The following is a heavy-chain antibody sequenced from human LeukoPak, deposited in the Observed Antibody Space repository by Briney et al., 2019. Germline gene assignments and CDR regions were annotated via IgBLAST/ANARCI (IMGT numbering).Heavy chain of an antibody. CDR3: AIPRRSSRDHDSGGFDS. Sequence: VASVKVSCKASGGTFTTYAINWIRQAPGQGLEWMGLIIPRLGTSNYAQKFQGRVTFTADKSTSTAYVDLSSLRSEDTAVYYCAIPRRSSRDHDSGGFDSWGQGTLVTVSS. D-gene: IGHD3-10*01. V-gene: IGHV1-69*10. CDR2: IIPRLGTS. CDR1: GGTFTTYA. J-gene: IGHJ4*02.